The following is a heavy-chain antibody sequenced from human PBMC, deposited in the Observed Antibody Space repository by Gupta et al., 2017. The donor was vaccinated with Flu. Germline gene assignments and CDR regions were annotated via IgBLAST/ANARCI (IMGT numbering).Heavy chain of an antibody. Sequence: GLEWIGYVYFNGNTIYNPARKSRVTMSVDTAKNHFSLQLTSVTAADTAVYYCARAVYYDYVWGSYRYFYYFDHWGQGTLVTVSS. J-gene: IGHJ4*02. CDR2: VYFNGNT. D-gene: IGHD3-16*02. V-gene: IGHV4-61*03. CDR3: ARAVYYDYVWGSYRYFYYFDH.